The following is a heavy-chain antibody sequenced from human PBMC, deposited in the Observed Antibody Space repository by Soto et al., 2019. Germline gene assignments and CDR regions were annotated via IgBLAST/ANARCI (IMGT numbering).Heavy chain of an antibody. Sequence: SDTLSLTFSVSVGTISTNSYFLGCIRQPPGKGLEWIGSMYHSGSTYYNPSLKSRVTISVDTSKNQFSLKLSSVTAADTAVFYCARHVYGGKDFDYWGQGTLVTVS. CDR3: ARHVYGGKDFDY. V-gene: IGHV4-39*01. J-gene: IGHJ4*02. CDR1: VGTISTNSYF. CDR2: MYHSGST. D-gene: IGHD2-15*01.